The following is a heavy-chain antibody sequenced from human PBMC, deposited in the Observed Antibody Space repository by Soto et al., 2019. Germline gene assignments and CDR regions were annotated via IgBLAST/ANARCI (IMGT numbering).Heavy chain of an antibody. D-gene: IGHD7-27*01. CDR3: ARGQSRSPWTLGNY. V-gene: IGHV1-46*01. CDR2: MNPSDGST. J-gene: IGHJ4*02. Sequence: QVQLVQSGAEVKKPGASAKVSCKASGYTFTNYYMHWVRQAPGQGLEWMGIMNPSDGSTSYLQKFQGRVTTTRDTSTSTVHMELMSLRSEDTAMYYCARGQSRSPWTLGNYWGQGTLVTVSS. CDR1: GYTFTNYY.